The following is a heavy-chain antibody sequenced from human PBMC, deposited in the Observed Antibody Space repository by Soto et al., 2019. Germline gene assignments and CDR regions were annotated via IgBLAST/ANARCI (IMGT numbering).Heavy chain of an antibody. D-gene: IGHD6-13*01. CDR2: ISYDGSHK. CDR1: GFTFSSYA. CDR3: ARGYRIAAAGTSLGMDV. V-gene: IGHV3-30-3*01. Sequence: QVQLVESGGGVVQPGRSLRLSCAASGFTFSSYAMHWVRQAPGKGLEWVAVISYDGSHKYYADSVKGRFTISRDNSKNTLYLQMNSLRAEDTAVYYCARGYRIAAAGTSLGMDVWGQGTTVTVSS. J-gene: IGHJ6*02.